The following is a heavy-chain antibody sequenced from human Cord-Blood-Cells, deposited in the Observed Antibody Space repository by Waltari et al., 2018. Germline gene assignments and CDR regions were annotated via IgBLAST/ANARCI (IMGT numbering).Heavy chain of an antibody. CDR2: IYYSGST. Sequence: QLQLQESGPGLVKPSETLSLTCTVSGGSISSSSYYWGWIRQPPGKGLEWIGRIYYSGSTYYNPSLRSRVTISVNTSKNQFSLKLSSVTAADTAVYYCARGRGYAREYSSSVYYYYYGMDVWGQGTTVTVSS. J-gene: IGHJ6*02. D-gene: IGHD6-6*01. V-gene: IGHV4-39*01. CDR1: GGSISSSSYY. CDR3: ARGRGYAREYSSSVYYYYYGMDV.